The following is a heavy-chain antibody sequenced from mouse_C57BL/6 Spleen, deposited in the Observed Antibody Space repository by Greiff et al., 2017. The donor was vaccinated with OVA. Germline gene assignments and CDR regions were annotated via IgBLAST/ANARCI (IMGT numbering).Heavy chain of an antibody. V-gene: IGHV1-59*01. J-gene: IGHJ3*01. D-gene: IGHD2-5*01. CDR2: IDPSDSYT. CDR3: ARSSPYSNYEFAY. CDR1: GYTFTSYW. Sequence: VKLQQPGAELVRPGTSVKLSCKASGYTFTSYWMHWVKQRPGQGLEWIGVIDPSDSYTNYNQKFKGKATLTVDTSSSTAYMQLSSLTSEDSAVYYCARSSPYSNYEFAYWGQGTLVTVSA.